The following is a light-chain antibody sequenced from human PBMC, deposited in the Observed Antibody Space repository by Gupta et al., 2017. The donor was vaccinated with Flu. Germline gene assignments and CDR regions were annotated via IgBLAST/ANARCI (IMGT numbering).Light chain of an antibody. J-gene: IGLJ2*01. V-gene: IGLV2-14*01. CDR1: NRDVGGYDY. Sequence: SITIPCTGTNRDVGGYDYVSWYQQFPGTAPRLMSYGVSNRPSGVSDRFSASKSGKTASLTISGLRADDEATDYCSSYSSSITVLFGGGTKVTVL. CDR2: GVS. CDR3: SSYSSSITVL.